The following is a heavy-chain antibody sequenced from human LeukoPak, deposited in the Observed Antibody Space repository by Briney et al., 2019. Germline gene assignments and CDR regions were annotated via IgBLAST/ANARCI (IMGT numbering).Heavy chain of an antibody. Sequence: GASVKVSCKASGYTFTSYDINWVRQATGQGLEWMGWMNPNSGNTGYAQKFQGRVTMTRNTFISTAYMELSSLRSEDTAVYYCAAEPYYCDSSGYLMDVWGQGTTVTVSS. J-gene: IGHJ6*02. D-gene: IGHD3-22*01. CDR2: MNPNSGNT. CDR3: AAEPYYCDSSGYLMDV. V-gene: IGHV1-8*01. CDR1: GYTFTSYD.